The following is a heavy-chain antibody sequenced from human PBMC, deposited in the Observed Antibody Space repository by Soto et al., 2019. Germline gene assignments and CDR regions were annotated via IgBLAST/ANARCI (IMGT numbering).Heavy chain of an antibody. V-gene: IGHV4-34*01. Sequence: SETLSLTCAVYGWSFSGYDWSWIRQPPGKGLEWIGEINHSGSTNYNPSLKSRVTISVDTSKNQFSLKLSSVTAADTAVYYCARGAMDIVVVVAANSIYFDYWGQGTLVTVSS. CDR2: INHSGST. CDR1: GWSFSGYD. D-gene: IGHD2-15*01. CDR3: ARGAMDIVVVVAANSIYFDY. J-gene: IGHJ4*02.